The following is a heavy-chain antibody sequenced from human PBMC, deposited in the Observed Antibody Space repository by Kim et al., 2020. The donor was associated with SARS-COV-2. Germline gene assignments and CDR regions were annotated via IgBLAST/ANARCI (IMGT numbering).Heavy chain of an antibody. D-gene: IGHD4-17*01. J-gene: IGHJ3*02. Sequence: SETLSLTCTVSGGSISSSSYYWGWFCQPPGKGLEWIGSIYYSGSTYYNPSLKSRVTISVDTSKNQFSLKLSSVTAADTAVYYCARRDYGDYEDAFDIWGQGTMVTVSS. CDR1: GGSISSSSYY. V-gene: IGHV4-39*01. CDR3: ARRDYGDYEDAFDI. CDR2: IYYSGST.